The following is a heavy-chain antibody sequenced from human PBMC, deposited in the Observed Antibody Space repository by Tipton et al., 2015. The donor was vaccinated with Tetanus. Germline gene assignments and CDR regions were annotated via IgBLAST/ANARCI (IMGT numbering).Heavy chain of an antibody. Sequence: SLRLSCAASGFTFSSYSMHWVRQAPGKGLEWVSSISSSSSYIYYADSVKGRFTISRDNAKNSLYLQMNSLRAEDTAVYYGARGGPFSIFGVVTAPKKYYHYGMDVWGQGTTVTVSS. CDR2: ISSSSSYI. J-gene: IGHJ6*02. D-gene: IGHD3-3*01. CDR3: ARGGPFSIFGVVTAPKKYYHYGMDV. V-gene: IGHV3-21*01. CDR1: GFTFSSYS.